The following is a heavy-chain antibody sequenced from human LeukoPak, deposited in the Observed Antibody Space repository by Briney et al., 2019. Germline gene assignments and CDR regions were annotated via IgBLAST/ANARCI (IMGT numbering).Heavy chain of an antibody. V-gene: IGHV1-2*02. CDR2: INPNSGGT. CDR1: GYTFTGYY. J-gene: IGHJ4*02. CDR3: AREFSFGEPHFDY. Sequence: GASVKVSCKASGYTFTGYYMHWVRQAPGQGLEWMGWINPNSGGTNYAQKFQGRVTMTRDTSISTAYMELSRLRSDDTAVYYCAREFSFGEPHFDYWGQGTLVTVSS. D-gene: IGHD3-10*01.